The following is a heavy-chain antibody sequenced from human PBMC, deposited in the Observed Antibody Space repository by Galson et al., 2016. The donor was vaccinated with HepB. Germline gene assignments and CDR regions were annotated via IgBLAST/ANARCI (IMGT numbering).Heavy chain of an antibody. J-gene: IGHJ6*02. Sequence: SLRLSCAASGFTFSSYSMNWVRQAPGKGLEWVSYISSSSSAIHYAASVKGRFTISRDNAKNSLYLQMNSLSTEDTAVYYCVRDAMPISCSSTSCQYYGMDVWGQGTTVTVSS. D-gene: IGHD2-2*01. CDR2: ISSSSSAI. CDR1: GFTFSSYS. V-gene: IGHV3-48*01. CDR3: VRDAMPISCSSTSCQYYGMDV.